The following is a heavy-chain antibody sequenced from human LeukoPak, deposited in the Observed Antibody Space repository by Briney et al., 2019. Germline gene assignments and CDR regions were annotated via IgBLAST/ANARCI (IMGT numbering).Heavy chain of an antibody. CDR2: ISGSGGST. Sequence: GGSLRLSCAASGFTFSSYVMNWVRQAPGKGLEWVSAISGSGGSTYYADSVKGRFTISRDNSKNTLSLQMNSLRAEDTAVYYCARGWEYAVIWGQGTLVTVSS. J-gene: IGHJ4*02. D-gene: IGHD2-21*01. CDR1: GFTFSSYV. V-gene: IGHV3-23*01. CDR3: ARGWEYAVI.